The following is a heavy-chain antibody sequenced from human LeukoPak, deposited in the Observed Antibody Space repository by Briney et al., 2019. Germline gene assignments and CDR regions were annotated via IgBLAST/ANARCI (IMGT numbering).Heavy chain of an antibody. J-gene: IGHJ4*02. CDR2: ISSSGSTI. D-gene: IGHD2-21*01. Sequence: GGSLRLSCAASGFTFSSYEMNWVRQAPGKGLEWVSYISSSGSTIYYADSVKGRFTISRDNAKNSLYLQMNSLRAEDTAVYYCARVSPLWTLGHWGQGTLLTVSS. CDR3: ARVSPLWTLGH. CDR1: GFTFSSYE. V-gene: IGHV3-48*03.